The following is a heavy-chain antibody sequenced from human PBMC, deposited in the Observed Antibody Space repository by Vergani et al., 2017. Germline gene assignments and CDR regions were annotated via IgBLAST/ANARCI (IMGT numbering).Heavy chain of an antibody. V-gene: IGHV1-2*02. D-gene: IGHD3-10*01. CDR1: GYTFTGYY. CDR2: INPNSGGT. CDR3: ARGRITMVRGVNRDAFDI. Sequence: QVHLIQSGAEVKLPGASVRVSCKASGYTFTGYYMHWVRQAPGQGLEWMGWINPNSGGTNYAQKFQGRVTMTRDTSISTAYMELSRLRSDDTAVYYCARGRITMVRGVNRDAFDIWGQGTMVTVSS. J-gene: IGHJ3*02.